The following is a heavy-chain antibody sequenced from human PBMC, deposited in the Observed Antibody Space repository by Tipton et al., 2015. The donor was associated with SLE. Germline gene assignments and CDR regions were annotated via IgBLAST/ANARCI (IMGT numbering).Heavy chain of an antibody. CDR2: IYSGGTT. J-gene: IGHJ6*02. D-gene: IGHD3-3*01. Sequence: SLRLSCAASGFSVSGHYMSWVRQAPGKGLEWVSVIYSGGTTYYADSVKGRFTISRDNSKNTLYLQMNSLRAEDTAVYYCAKSTDFWSGYKTGMDVWGQGTTVTVSS. CDR3: AKSTDFWSGYKTGMDV. CDR1: GFSVSGHY. V-gene: IGHV3-53*01.